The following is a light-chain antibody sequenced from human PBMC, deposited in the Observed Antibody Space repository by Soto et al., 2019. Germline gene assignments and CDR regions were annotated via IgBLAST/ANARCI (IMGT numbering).Light chain of an antibody. J-gene: IGLJ1*01. CDR2: EVS. CDR1: SSDVGSYNL. V-gene: IGLV2-23*02. CDR3: CSYACSSTFYV. Sequence: QSVLTQPASVSGSPGQSITISCTGTSSDVGSYNLVSWYQQHPGKAPKLMIYEVSKRPSGVSNRFSGSKSGNTASLTISGLQAEDEADYYCCSYACSSTFYVFGTGTIVTV.